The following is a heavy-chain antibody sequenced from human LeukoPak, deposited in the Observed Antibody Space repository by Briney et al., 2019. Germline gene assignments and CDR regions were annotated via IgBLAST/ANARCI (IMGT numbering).Heavy chain of an antibody. V-gene: IGHV1-69*04. D-gene: IGHD4-17*01. J-gene: IGHJ3*02. Sequence: GASVKVSCKASGGTFSSHAISWVRQAPGQGLEWMGRIIPILGIANYAQKFQGRVTITADKSTSTAYMELSSLRSEDTAVYYCARIWDYGENDAFDIWGQGTMVTVSS. CDR1: GGTFSSHA. CDR3: ARIWDYGENDAFDI. CDR2: IIPILGIA.